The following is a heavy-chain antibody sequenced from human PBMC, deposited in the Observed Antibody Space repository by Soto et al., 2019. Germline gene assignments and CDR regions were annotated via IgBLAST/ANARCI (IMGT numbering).Heavy chain of an antibody. Sequence: GGSLRLSCAASGFTVSSNYMSLVRKAPGKGLEWVSVIYSGGSTYYADSVKGRFTISRDNSKNTLYLQMNSLRAEDTAVYYCAREAANYYDSSGSLDYWGQGTLVTVSS. J-gene: IGHJ4*02. CDR2: IYSGGST. CDR3: AREAANYYDSSGSLDY. D-gene: IGHD3-22*01. V-gene: IGHV3-53*01. CDR1: GFTVSSNY.